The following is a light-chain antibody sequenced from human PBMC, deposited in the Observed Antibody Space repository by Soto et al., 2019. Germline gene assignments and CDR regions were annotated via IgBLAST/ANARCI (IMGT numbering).Light chain of an antibody. Sequence: QSALTQPASVSGSPGQSITISCTGTSSDVGAYNYVSWYQQHPAKIPKLMIYHVSNRPSGVSDRFSGSKSGNTASLTISGLRAEYEADYYCYSYTTSSTYVFGTGNKVT. J-gene: IGLJ1*01. CDR2: HVS. CDR3: YSYTTSSTYV. V-gene: IGLV2-14*01. CDR1: SSDVGAYNY.